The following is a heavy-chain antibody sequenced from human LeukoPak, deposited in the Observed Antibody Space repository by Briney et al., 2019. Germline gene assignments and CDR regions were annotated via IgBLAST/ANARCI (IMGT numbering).Heavy chain of an antibody. CDR2: ISSSGSTI. CDR3: AKDLLRRYAFDY. CDR1: GFTFSDYY. J-gene: IGHJ4*02. Sequence: NPGGSLRLSCAASGFTFSDYYMSWIRQAPGKGLEWVSYISSSGSTIYYADSVKGRFTISRDNAKNSLYLQMNSLRAEDTAVYYCAKDLLRRYAFDYWGQGTLVTVSS. V-gene: IGHV3-11*04. D-gene: IGHD3-16*01.